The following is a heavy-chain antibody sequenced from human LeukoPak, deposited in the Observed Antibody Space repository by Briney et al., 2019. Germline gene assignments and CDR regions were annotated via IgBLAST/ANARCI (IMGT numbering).Heavy chain of an antibody. CDR2: INPSGGST. CDR3: AREHSYGYGRVVYYFDY. J-gene: IGHJ4*02. D-gene: IGHD5-18*01. V-gene: IGHV1-46*01. CDR1: GYTFTSYY. Sequence: ASVKVSCKASGYTFTSYYMHWVRQAPGQGLEWMGIINPSGGSTSYAQKFQGRVTMTRDTSTSTVYMELSSLRSEDTAVYYCAREHSYGYGRVVYYFDYWGQGTLVTVSS.